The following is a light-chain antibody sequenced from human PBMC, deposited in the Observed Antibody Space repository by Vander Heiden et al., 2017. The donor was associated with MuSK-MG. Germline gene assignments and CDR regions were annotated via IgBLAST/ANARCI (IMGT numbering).Light chain of an antibody. CDR1: SPRRDY. CDR3: NSRDISCNHPV. V-gene: IGLV3-19*01. CDR2: GNN. J-gene: IGLJ2*01. Sequence: SYELTQDPAVSVALGQTVRITCQGDSPRRDYSSWYHQKPGQAPVLVIYGNNNRPSGFPYRFSGSSSGNTASFTIPGAQAEDEADYYCNSRDISCNHPVFGGGTKLTVL.